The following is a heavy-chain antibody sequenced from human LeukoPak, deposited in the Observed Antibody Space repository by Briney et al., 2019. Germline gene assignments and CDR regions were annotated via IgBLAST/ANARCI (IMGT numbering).Heavy chain of an antibody. Sequence: GGSLRLSCAASGFTFRSYSMNWVRQAPGKGLEWVSSISSSSSYIYYADSVKGRFTISRDNAKNSLSLQMNSLRAEDTAVYYCARASRCSSTSCALSDYWGQGTLVTVSS. CDR2: ISSSSSYI. CDR1: GFTFRSYS. D-gene: IGHD2-2*01. V-gene: IGHV3-21*01. CDR3: ARASRCSSTSCALSDY. J-gene: IGHJ4*02.